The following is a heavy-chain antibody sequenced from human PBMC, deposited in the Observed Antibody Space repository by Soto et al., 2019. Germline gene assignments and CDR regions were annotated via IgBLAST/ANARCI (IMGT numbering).Heavy chain of an antibody. D-gene: IGHD5-18*01. CDR2: ISYDGSNK. J-gene: IGHJ4*02. CDR1: GFTFSSYA. CDR3: AKNSGYSYGFPFEY. Sequence: GGSLRLSCAASGFTFSSYAMHWVRQAPGKGLEWVALISYDGSNKYYADSVKGRFTISRDNSKNTLYLQMNSLRAEDTAVYYCAKNSGYSYGFPFEYRGQGTLVTVSS. V-gene: IGHV3-30*18.